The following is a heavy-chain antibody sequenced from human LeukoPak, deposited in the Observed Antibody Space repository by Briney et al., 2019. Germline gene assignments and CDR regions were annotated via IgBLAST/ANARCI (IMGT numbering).Heavy chain of an antibody. V-gene: IGHV3-66*01. CDR1: GFTFSNFA. D-gene: IGHD4-11*01. CDR3: ARINYRAFSI. J-gene: IGHJ3*02. Sequence: PGGSLRLSCAASGFTFSNFAMNWVRQAPGKGLEWVSLIYGDGSTYYADSVKGRVTISRDNSKNTVFLQMNSLRAEDTALYYCARINYRAFSIWGQGTMVTVSS. CDR2: IYGDGST.